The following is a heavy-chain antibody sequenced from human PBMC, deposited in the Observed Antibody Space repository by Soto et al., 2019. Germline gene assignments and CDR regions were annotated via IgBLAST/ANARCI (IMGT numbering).Heavy chain of an antibody. Sequence: SETLSLTCTVSGGSISSGGYYWSWIRQHPGKGLEWIGYIYYSGSTYYNPSLKSRVTISVDTSKNQFSLKLSSVTAADTAVYYCARDSSSWGFDYWGQGTLVTVSS. CDR1: GGSISSGGYY. CDR2: IYYSGST. J-gene: IGHJ4*02. D-gene: IGHD6-13*01. CDR3: ARDSSSWGFDY. V-gene: IGHV4-31*03.